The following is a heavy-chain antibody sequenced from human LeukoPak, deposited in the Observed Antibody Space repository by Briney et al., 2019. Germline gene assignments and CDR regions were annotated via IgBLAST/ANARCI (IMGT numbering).Heavy chain of an antibody. CDR1: GYSFSNYW. J-gene: IGHJ3*02. CDR3: ARSSGWGAFDI. Sequence: GESLKISCEGSGYSFSNYWIAWVRPMPGKGLEWRGIIYPGDSDSRYSPSFQGQVTISADKSIRIAYLQWSSLKASDAAMYVCARSSGWGAFDIWGQGTMVTVSS. V-gene: IGHV5-51*01. D-gene: IGHD6-19*01. CDR2: IYPGDSDS.